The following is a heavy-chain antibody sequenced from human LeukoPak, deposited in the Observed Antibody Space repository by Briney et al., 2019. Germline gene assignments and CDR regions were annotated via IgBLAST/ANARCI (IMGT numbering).Heavy chain of an antibody. CDR3: ARDGTRYYYYYMDV. CDR2: ISSSSTI. V-gene: IGHV3-48*04. D-gene: IGHD1-26*01. Sequence: GGSLRLSCAASGFTFSSYSMNWVRQAPGKGLEWVSYISSSSTIYYADSVKGRFTISRDNAKNSLYLQMNSLRAEDTAVYCCARDGTRYYYYYMDVWGKGTTVTVSS. CDR1: GFTFSSYS. J-gene: IGHJ6*03.